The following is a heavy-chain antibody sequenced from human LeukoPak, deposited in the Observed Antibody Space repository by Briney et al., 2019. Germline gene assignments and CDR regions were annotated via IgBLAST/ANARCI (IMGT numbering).Heavy chain of an antibody. V-gene: IGHV4-31*03. J-gene: IGHJ3*02. D-gene: IGHD2-15*01. Sequence: SESLSLTCTVSGGSISSGDYYWSWIRQHPGTGLEWIAHIFYSGTSYYNPSLKSRVMISVDTSKNQFSLKLSSVTAADTAIYYCARTCSGGSCYLAFDIWGQGTMVTVSS. CDR3: ARTCSGGSCYLAFDI. CDR1: GGSISSGDYY. CDR2: IFYSGTS.